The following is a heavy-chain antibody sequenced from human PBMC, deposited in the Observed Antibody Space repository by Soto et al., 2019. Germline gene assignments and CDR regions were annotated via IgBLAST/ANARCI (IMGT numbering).Heavy chain of an antibody. J-gene: IGHJ6*02. D-gene: IGHD5-12*01. CDR3: ARMYNSGFYRPEGDYYFYGMDV. CDR1: GGSIRDYY. Sequence: QVQLQESGPGLVKPSETLSVTCSVSGGSIRDYYWSWIRQPAGKGLEWIGRMYISGSTKYNPSLKCRVTMTADTSVNQVSLTMISVTAADTATYYCARMYNSGFYRPEGDYYFYGMDVWGQGTTVTVSS. V-gene: IGHV4-4*07. CDR2: MYISGST.